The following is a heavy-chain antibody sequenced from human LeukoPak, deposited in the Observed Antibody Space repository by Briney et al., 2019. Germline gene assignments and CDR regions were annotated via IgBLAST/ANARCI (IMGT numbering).Heavy chain of an antibody. CDR1: GYTFPSYD. CDR3: ARARQQLVRSGWFDP. Sequence: GASVKVSCKASGYTFPSYDINWVRQATGQGLEWMGWMNPNSGNTGYAQKFQGRVTITRNTSISTAYMELSSLRSEDTAVYYCARARQQLVRSGWFDPWGQGTLVTVSS. D-gene: IGHD6-13*01. CDR2: MNPNSGNT. V-gene: IGHV1-8*03. J-gene: IGHJ5*02.